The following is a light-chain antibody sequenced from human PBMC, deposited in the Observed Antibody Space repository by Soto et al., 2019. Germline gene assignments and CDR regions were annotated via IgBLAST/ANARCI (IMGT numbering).Light chain of an antibody. J-gene: IGKJ2*01. CDR2: DGS. CDR1: QSISTW. CDR3: QQYNAN. V-gene: IGKV1-5*01. Sequence: DIQMTQSPSTLSASVGDRVTINCRASQSISTWLAWYQEKPGKAPKLLIYDGSSLGSGVPSRFSGSGSGTEFTLTISSLQTEDFATYYCQQYNANFGQGTRLEIK.